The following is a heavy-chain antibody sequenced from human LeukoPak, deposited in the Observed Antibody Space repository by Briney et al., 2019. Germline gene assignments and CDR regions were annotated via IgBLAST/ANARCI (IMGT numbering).Heavy chain of an antibody. CDR3: ARDTGDTAMGLFDY. V-gene: IGHV4-59*01. D-gene: IGHD5-18*01. Sequence: SSETLSLTCTVSGGSISSYYWSWIRQPPGKGLEWIGYIYYSGSTNYNPSLKSRVTISVDTSKNQFSLKLSSVTAADTAVYYCARDTGDTAMGLFDYWSQGTLVTVSS. J-gene: IGHJ4*02. CDR1: GGSISSYY. CDR2: IYYSGST.